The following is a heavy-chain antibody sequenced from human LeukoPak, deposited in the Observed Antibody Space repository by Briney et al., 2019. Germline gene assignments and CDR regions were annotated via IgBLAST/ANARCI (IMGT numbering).Heavy chain of an antibody. D-gene: IGHD6-13*01. CDR2: ISGSGGST. CDR3: TRDLTGSTWSENDY. CDR1: GFTFSSYA. J-gene: IGHJ4*02. V-gene: IGHV3-23*01. Sequence: PGGSLRLSCAASGFTFSSYAMSWVRQAPGKGLEWVSVISGSGGSTYYADSVKGRSTIFRDTSKNTLYLQMNDLRADDTAMYYCTRDLTGSTWSENDYWGQATLVTISS.